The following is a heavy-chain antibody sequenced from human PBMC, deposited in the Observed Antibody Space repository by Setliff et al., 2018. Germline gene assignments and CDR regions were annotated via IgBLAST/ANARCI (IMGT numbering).Heavy chain of an antibody. CDR2: VDFSGTT. Sequence: SETLFLTCTVSGASTNSGDYYWSWIRQRPGKALEYIGYVDFSGTTYYNPSLKSPVTISIDTSKNQFSLKLSSVTAADTAIYYCARHDARGYYYYMDVWGKGTTVTVSS. D-gene: IGHD3-10*01. CDR1: GASTNSGDYY. V-gene: IGHV4-30-4*08. CDR3: ARHDARGYYYYMDV. J-gene: IGHJ6*03.